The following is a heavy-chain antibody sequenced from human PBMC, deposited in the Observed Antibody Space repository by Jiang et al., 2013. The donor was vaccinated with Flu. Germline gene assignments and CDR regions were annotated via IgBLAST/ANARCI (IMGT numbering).Heavy chain of an antibody. CDR2: IIPTFGAT. D-gene: IGHD4-17*01. CDR1: GGTVNNLA. V-gene: IGHV1-69*06. CDR3: ARGTTVISGILS. Sequence: SGAEVKKPGSSVTVSCKASGGTVNNLAISWVRQAPGQGPEWMGGIIPTFGATKYAQKFQGRVTITADKSTSTAHMELSSLTSEDTAVYYCARGTTVISGILSWGQGTLVTVSS. J-gene: IGHJ5*02.